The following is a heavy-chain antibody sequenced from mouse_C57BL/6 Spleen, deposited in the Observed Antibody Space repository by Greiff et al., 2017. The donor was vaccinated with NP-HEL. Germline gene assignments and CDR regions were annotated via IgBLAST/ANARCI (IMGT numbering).Heavy chain of an antibody. CDR2: IDPANGNT. J-gene: IGHJ1*03. Sequence: EVQLQQSVAELVRPGASVKLSCTASGFNIKNTYMHWVKQRPEQGLEWIGRIDPANGNTKYAPKFQGKATITADTSSNTAYLQLSSLTSEDTAIYYCAQISLITTVVAHWYFDVWGTGTTVTVSS. V-gene: IGHV14-3*01. CDR1: GFNIKNTY. CDR3: AQISLITTVVAHWYFDV. D-gene: IGHD1-1*01.